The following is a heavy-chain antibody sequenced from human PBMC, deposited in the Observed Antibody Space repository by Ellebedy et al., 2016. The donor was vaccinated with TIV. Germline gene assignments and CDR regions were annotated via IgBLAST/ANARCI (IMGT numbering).Heavy chain of an antibody. V-gene: IGHV4-59*04. D-gene: IGHD2-15*01. CDR1: GGSFSGYY. CDR2: IYYSGST. CDR3: ASVVAAKSYYYYGMDV. J-gene: IGHJ6*02. Sequence: SETLSLXXAVYGGSFSGYYWSWIRQPPGKGLEWIGYIYYSGSTYYNPSLKSRVTISVDTSKNQFSLKLSSVTAADTAVYYCASVVAAKSYYYYGMDVWGQGTTVTVSS.